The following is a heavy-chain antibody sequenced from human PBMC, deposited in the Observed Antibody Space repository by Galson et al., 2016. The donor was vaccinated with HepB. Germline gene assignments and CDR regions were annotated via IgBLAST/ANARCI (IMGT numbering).Heavy chain of an antibody. CDR2: IFNSGTT. J-gene: IGHJ6*02. Sequence: ETLSLTCSVSGVSIRSDYWNWIRQPPGKGLEWIGMIFNSGTTNYSPSLGSRVTMSVDTSKNQFSLRLSSATAADTAVYYCARSSSSSPPHYHYGMDVWGQGTTVTVS. CDR3: ARSSSSSPPHYHYGMDV. D-gene: IGHD6-6*01. V-gene: IGHV4-59*01. CDR1: GVSIRSDY.